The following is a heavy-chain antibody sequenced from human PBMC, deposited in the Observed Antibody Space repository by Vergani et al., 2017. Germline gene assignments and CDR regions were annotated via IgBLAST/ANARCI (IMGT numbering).Heavy chain of an antibody. CDR1: GFTFSNAW. V-gene: IGHV3-11*01. CDR3: AREARDVVRGVVDY. Sequence: VQLVESGGGLVKPGGSLRLSCAASGFTFSNAWMSWIRQAPGKGLEGVSYISSSGSTIYYADSVKGRFTISRENAKNSLYLQMNSLRAEDTAVYYCAREARDVVRGVVDYWGQGTLVTVSS. D-gene: IGHD3-10*01. CDR2: ISSSGSTI. J-gene: IGHJ4*02.